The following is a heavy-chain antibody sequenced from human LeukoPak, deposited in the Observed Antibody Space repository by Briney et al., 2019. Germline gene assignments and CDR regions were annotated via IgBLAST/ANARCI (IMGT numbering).Heavy chain of an antibody. D-gene: IGHD3-10*01. V-gene: IGHV4-59*12. CDR3: ARAKGYYGSGIPYFDY. J-gene: IGHJ4*02. CDR1: GGSISTYY. CDR2: FYHGGTT. Sequence: SETLSLTCTVSGGSISTYYWNWIRQPPGQGLEWIGYFYHGGTTYYNPSLKGRVTISVDRSKNQFSLRLSSVTAADTAVYYCARAKGYYGSGIPYFDYWGQGTLVTVSS.